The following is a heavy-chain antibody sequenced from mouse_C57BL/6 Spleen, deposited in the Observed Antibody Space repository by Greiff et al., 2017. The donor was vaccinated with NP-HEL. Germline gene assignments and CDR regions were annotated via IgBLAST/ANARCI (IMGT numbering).Heavy chain of an antibody. CDR2: INPSNGGT. CDR1: GYTFTSYW. CDR3: AREDRDGYHVPWFAY. V-gene: IGHV1-53*01. Sequence: QVQLQQPGTELVKPGASVKLSCKASGYTFTSYWMHWVKQRPGQGLEWIGNINPSNGGTNYNEKFKSKATLTVDKSSSTAYMQLSSLTSEDSAVYYCAREDRDGYHVPWFAYWGQGTLVTVSA. J-gene: IGHJ3*01. D-gene: IGHD2-3*01.